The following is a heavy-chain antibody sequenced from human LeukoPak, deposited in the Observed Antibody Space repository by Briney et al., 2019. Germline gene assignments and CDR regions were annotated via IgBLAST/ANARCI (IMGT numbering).Heavy chain of an antibody. Sequence: SETLSLTCAVYVGPFSGYYWSWIRQPPGKGLEWGGELNHRGSTNYNPSLKSRVTISVDTSKNQFSLKLSSVTAADTAVYYCARGGGWRRHYYDSSGYSQENWFDPWGQGTLVTVSS. J-gene: IGHJ5*02. CDR3: ARGGGWRRHYYDSSGYSQENWFDP. D-gene: IGHD3-22*01. CDR1: VGPFSGYY. CDR2: LNHRGST. V-gene: IGHV4-34*01.